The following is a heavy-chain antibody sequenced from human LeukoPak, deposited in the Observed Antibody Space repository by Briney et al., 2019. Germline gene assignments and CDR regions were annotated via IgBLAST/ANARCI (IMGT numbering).Heavy chain of an antibody. Sequence: SETLSLTCTVSGGSISSGSYYWSWIRQPAGKGLEWIGRIYTSGSTNYNPSLKSRVTISVDTSKNQFSLKLSSVTAADTAVYYCASSPIVVVLRGAFDIWGQGTMVTVSS. V-gene: IGHV4-61*02. CDR1: GGSISSGSYY. D-gene: IGHD2-2*01. CDR3: ASSPIVVVLRGAFDI. CDR2: IYTSGST. J-gene: IGHJ3*02.